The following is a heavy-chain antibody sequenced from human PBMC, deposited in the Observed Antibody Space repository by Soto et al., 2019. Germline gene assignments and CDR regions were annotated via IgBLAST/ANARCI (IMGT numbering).Heavy chain of an antibody. CDR2: IYYSGST. CDR1: CGSISSYY. CDR3: ARVVAAAGTGWFDP. D-gene: IGHD6-13*01. Sequence: SETLSLTCTVSCGSISSYYWSWIRQPPGKGLEWIGYIYYSGSTNYNPSLKSRVTISVDTSKNQFSLKLSSVTAADTAVYYCARVVAAAGTGWFDPWGQGTLVTVSS. V-gene: IGHV4-59*01. J-gene: IGHJ5*02.